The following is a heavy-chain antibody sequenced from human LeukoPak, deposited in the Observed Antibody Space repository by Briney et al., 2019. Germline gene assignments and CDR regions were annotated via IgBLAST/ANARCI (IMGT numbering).Heavy chain of an antibody. D-gene: IGHD5-24*01. V-gene: IGHV3-21*01. CDR3: ARVGGGGYNYEAFDI. Sequence: GGSLRLSCAASGFTFSSYSMNWVRQAPGKGLEWVSPISSSSSYIYYADSVKGRFTISRDNAKNSLYLQMNSLRAEDTAVYYCARVGGGGYNYEAFDIWGQGTMVTVSS. CDR1: GFTFSSYS. CDR2: ISSSSSYI. J-gene: IGHJ3*02.